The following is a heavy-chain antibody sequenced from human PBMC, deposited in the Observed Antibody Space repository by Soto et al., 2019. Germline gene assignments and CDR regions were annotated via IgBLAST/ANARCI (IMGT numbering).Heavy chain of an antibody. CDR2: IYYSGST. J-gene: IGHJ2*01. V-gene: IGHV4-30-4*01. D-gene: IGHD5-12*01. CDR3: ARDRDGYRYWYFDL. CDR1: GGSISSGDYY. Sequence: QVQLQESGPGLVKPSQTLSLTCTVSGGSISSGDYYWSWIRQPPGKGLEWIGYIYYSGSTYYNPSLKSRVTISVDPSKHQFSLKLSSVTAADTAVYYCARDRDGYRYWYFDLWGRGTLVTVSS.